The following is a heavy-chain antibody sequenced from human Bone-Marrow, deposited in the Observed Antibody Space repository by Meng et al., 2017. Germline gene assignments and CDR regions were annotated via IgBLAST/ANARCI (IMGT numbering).Heavy chain of an antibody. Sequence: VRLQAAGHGLVKPSGTLSLTCAASGGSISSSNWWSWVRQPPGKGLEWIGEIYHSGSTNYNPSLKSRVTISVDKSKNQFSLKLSSVTAADTAVYYCARARGIAVAEPWDYWGQGTLVTVSS. CDR2: IYHSGST. J-gene: IGHJ4*02. D-gene: IGHD6-19*01. CDR1: GGSISSSNW. V-gene: IGHV4-4*02. CDR3: ARARGIAVAEPWDY.